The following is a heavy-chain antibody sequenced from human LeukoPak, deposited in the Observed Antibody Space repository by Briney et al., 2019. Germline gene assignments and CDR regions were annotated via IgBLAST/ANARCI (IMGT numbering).Heavy chain of an antibody. Sequence: GGSLRLSCAASGFTVSSNYMSWVRQAPGKGLEWVSVSYSGGSSYYSDSVKGRFTISRDNSKNTLYLQMNTLRAEDTAVYYCTSDVGHGTWGQGILVTVSS. CDR3: TSDVGHGT. D-gene: IGHD3-10*02. V-gene: IGHV3-53*01. CDR2: SYSGGSS. J-gene: IGHJ5*02. CDR1: GFTVSSNY.